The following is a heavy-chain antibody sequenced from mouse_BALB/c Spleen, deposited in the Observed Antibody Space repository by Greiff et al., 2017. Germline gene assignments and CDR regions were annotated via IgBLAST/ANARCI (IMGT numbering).Heavy chain of an antibody. CDR1: GFTFSDYY. D-gene: IGHD1-2*01. CDR2: ISDGGSYT. V-gene: IGHV5-4*02. J-gene: IGHJ3*01. CDR3: AREVTTATFAY. Sequence: EVMLVESGGGLVKPGGSLKLSCAASGFTFSDYYMYWVRQTPEKRLEWVATISDGGSYTYYPDSVKGRFTISRDNAKNNLYLQMSSLKSEDTAMYYCAREVTTATFAYWGQGTLVTVSA.